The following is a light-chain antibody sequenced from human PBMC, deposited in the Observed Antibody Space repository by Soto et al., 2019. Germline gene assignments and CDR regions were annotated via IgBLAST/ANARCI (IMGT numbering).Light chain of an antibody. CDR3: QQYGSSLIT. Sequence: EIELTQSPGTLSLSPGERATLSCRASQSVSSNYLTWYQQKPGQAPRLLIYGASSRATGIPDRFSGSGSGTDFTLTISRLEPEDFAVYYCQQYGSSLITFGQGTRLEIK. CDR2: GAS. V-gene: IGKV3-20*01. J-gene: IGKJ5*01. CDR1: QSVSSNY.